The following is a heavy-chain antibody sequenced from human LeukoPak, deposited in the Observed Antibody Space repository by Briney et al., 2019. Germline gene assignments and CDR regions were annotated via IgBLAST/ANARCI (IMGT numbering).Heavy chain of an antibody. V-gene: IGHV3-30*03. D-gene: IGHD4-17*01. CDR3: ARASTAVSYGDHRAPFDY. Sequence: GRSLRLSCAASGFTFSSYGMHWVRQAPGKGLEWVAVISYDGSNKYYADSVKGRFTISRDNSKNTLYLQMNSLRAEDTAVYYCARASTAVSYGDHRAPFDYWGQGTLVTVSS. CDR1: GFTFSSYG. CDR2: ISYDGSNK. J-gene: IGHJ4*02.